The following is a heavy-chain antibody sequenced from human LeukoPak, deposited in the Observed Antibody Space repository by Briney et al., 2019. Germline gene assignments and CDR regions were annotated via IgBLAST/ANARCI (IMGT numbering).Heavy chain of an antibody. CDR1: GGTFSSYA. CDR3: ASGILVVPARVDAFDI. Sequence: ASVKVSCKASGGTFSSYAISWVRQAPGQGLEWMGGIIPIFGTANYAQKFQGRVTITTDESTSTAYMELSSLRSEDMAVYYCASGILVVPARVDAFDIWGQGTMVTVSS. D-gene: IGHD2-2*01. CDR2: IIPIFGTA. J-gene: IGHJ3*02. V-gene: IGHV1-69*05.